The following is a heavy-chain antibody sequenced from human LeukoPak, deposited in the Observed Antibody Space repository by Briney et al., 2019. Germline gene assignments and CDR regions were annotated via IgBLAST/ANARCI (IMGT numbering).Heavy chain of an antibody. V-gene: IGHV4-38-2*02. CDR3: AREGQLGLDN. CDR1: GYFISSGYY. D-gene: IGHD1-1*01. CDR2: IHHSGST. Sequence: SETLSLTCTVSGYFISSGYYWGWVRQPPGKGLQWIGSIHHSGSTYYNPSLKSRVTISVDTSKNQFSLKLSSVTAADTAVYYCAREGQLGLDNWGQGTLVTVSS. J-gene: IGHJ1*01.